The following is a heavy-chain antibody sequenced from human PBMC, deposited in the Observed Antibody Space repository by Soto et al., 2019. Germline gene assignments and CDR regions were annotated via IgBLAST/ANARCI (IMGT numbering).Heavy chain of an antibody. J-gene: IGHJ5*02. CDR1: GASIRSYH. CDR2: MQHTGNT. V-gene: IGHV4-4*07. Sequence: QVQLQESGPGLVKPSETLSLTCAVSGASIRSYHWSWIRQPAGKGLEWICRMQHTGNTTYNPSLKRRVTMSVDTSKKQISLKMTSVTAAATAVYFCAKDVSSRRWFDPWGQGILVIVSS. CDR3: AKDVSSRRWFDP. D-gene: IGHD3-16*01.